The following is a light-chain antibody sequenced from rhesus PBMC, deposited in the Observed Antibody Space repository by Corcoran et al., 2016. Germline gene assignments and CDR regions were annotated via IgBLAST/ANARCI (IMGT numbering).Light chain of an antibody. J-gene: IGKJ2*01. Sequence: DIVMTQSPATLSLSPGERATLSYRASQSVSSNLSWYQQKPGQAPTLLSFYASNRATVIPDTFSCSGSGIDFTLTISSLEPEDVGVYYCQQYNDWNSFGQGTKVEIK. CDR3: QQYNDWNS. CDR1: QSVSSN. CDR2: YAS. V-gene: IGKV3-35*01.